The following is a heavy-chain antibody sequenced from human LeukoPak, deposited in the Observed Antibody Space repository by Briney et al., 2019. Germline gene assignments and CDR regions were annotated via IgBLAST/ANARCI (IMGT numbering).Heavy chain of an antibody. CDR3: ATGDDYRTFDY. J-gene: IGHJ4*02. D-gene: IGHD5-24*01. CDR2: ISSSGITI. V-gene: IGHV3-48*03. Sequence: GGSLRLSCAASEFTFSSYEMNWVGQAPGKGLEWVSYISSSGITIYYADSVKGRFTISRDNAKNSLYLQMNSLRAEDTAVYYCATGDDYRTFDYWGQGTLVTVSS. CDR1: EFTFSSYE.